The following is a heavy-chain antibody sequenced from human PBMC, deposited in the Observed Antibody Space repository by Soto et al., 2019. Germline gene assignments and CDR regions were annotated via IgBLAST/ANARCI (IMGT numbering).Heavy chain of an antibody. CDR2: INHSGST. V-gene: IGHV4-34*01. J-gene: IGHJ6*02. CDR3: ASLLTGYYIVYYGMDV. CDR1: GGSFSGYY. Sequence: SETLSLTRAVYGGSFSGYYWSWIRQPPGKGLEWIGEINHSGSTNYNPSLKSRVTISVDTSKNQFSLKLSSVTAADTAVYYCASLLTGYYIVYYGMDVWGQGTTVTVSS. D-gene: IGHD3-9*01.